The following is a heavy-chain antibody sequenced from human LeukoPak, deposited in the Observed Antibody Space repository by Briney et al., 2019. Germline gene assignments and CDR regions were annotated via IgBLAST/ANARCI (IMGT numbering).Heavy chain of an antibody. D-gene: IGHD2-2*01. V-gene: IGHV4-30-4*01. CDR1: GGSISSGDYY. Sequence: SETLSLTCTVSGGSISSGDYYWSWIRQPPGKGLGWIGYIYYSGSTYYNPSLKSRVTISVDTSKNQFSLKLSSVTAADTAVYYCARVGLVVPAAFDYWGQGTLVTVSS. J-gene: IGHJ4*02. CDR3: ARVGLVVPAAFDY. CDR2: IYYSGST.